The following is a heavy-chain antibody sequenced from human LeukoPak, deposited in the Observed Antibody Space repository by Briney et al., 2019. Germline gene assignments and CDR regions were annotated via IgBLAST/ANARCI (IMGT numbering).Heavy chain of an antibody. D-gene: IGHD6-19*01. CDR2: IYYSGST. CDR3: ARGLAPGYSSSWGPDY. V-gene: IGHV4-30-4*01. Sequence: SQTLSLTCTVSGGSISSGDYYWSWIRKPPGKGLEWIGYIYYSGSTYYNPSLKSRVTISVDTSKNQFSLKLSSVTAADTAVYYCARGLAPGYSSSWGPDYWGQGTLVTVSS. CDR1: GGSISSGDYY. J-gene: IGHJ4*02.